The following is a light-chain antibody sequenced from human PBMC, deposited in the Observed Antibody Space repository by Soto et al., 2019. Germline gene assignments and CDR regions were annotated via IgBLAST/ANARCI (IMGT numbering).Light chain of an antibody. CDR2: GAS. Sequence: IVLAQSPGTLSLSPGQRATLSCRASEIVASNYLAWYQQRPGQAPRLLIYGASSRATDIPDRFSGSGSVTDFTLTIRRLEPEDFAVYYCQQYGSSPRTFGQGTRVEI. J-gene: IGKJ1*01. V-gene: IGKV3-20*01. CDR3: QQYGSSPRT. CDR1: EIVASNY.